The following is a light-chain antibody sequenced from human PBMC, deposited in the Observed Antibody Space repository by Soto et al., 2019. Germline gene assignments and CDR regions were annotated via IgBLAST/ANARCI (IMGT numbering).Light chain of an antibody. CDR3: QTWGPGIL. V-gene: IGLV4-69*01. J-gene: IGLJ2*01. CDR1: SGHSSYA. CDR2: LNSAGSH. Sequence: QAVVTQSPSASASLGASVKLTCTLSSGHSSYAIAWHQQQPEKGPRYLMKLNSAGSHSKGDGIPDRFSGSSSGAERYLTISSLQSEDEADYYCQTWGPGILFGGGTKLTV.